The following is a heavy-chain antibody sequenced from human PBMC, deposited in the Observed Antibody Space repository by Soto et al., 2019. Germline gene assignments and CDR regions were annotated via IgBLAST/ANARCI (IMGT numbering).Heavy chain of an antibody. Sequence: QVLLQDSGPGLVKPSETLSLTCTVSGGSISGHYWSWIRQPPGKGLELVGYISYPGSTNYNPSLKTRATIAADTSRILFSLRPSSVTAADTGIYYGARDPDWKNKYDMDVWGKGTTGTVSS. CDR3: ARDPDWKNKYDMDV. V-gene: IGHV4-59*11. CDR1: GGSISGHY. CDR2: ISYPGST. J-gene: IGHJ6*03. D-gene: IGHD1-1*01.